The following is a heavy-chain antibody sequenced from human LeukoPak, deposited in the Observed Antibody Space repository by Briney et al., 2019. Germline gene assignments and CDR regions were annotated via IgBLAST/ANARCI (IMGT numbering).Heavy chain of an antibody. CDR2: INHSGST. Sequence: SETLSLTCAVYGGSFSGYYWSWIRQPPGKGLEWIGEINHSGSTNYNPSLKSRVTISVDTSKNQFSLKLSSVTAADTAVYYCASVLLWFGKGHMDVWGKGTTVTVSS. CDR3: ASVLLWFGKGHMDV. CDR1: GGSFSGYY. D-gene: IGHD3-10*01. J-gene: IGHJ6*03. V-gene: IGHV4-34*01.